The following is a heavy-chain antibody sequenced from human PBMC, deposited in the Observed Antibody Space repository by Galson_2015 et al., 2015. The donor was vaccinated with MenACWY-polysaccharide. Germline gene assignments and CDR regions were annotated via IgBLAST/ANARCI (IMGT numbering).Heavy chain of an antibody. V-gene: IGHV3-23*01. Sequence: SLRLSCAASGFTFSSYAMSWVRQAPGKGLEWVSAISGSGGSTYYADSVKGRFTISRDNSKNTPYLQMNSLRAEDTAVYYCAKRFKRITIFGVARVPETNFDYWGQGTLVTVSS. CDR1: GFTFSSYA. J-gene: IGHJ4*02. CDR2: ISGSGGST. D-gene: IGHD3-3*01. CDR3: AKRFKRITIFGVARVPETNFDY.